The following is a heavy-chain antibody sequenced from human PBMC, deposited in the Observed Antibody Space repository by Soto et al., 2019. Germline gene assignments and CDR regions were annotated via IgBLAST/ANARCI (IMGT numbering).Heavy chain of an antibody. D-gene: IGHD2-21*01. Sequence: GASVKVSCKASGGTFSSYTISWVRQAPGQGLEWMGRIIPILGIANYAQKFQGRVTITADKSTSTAYMELSSLRSEDTAVYYCASTAYCGGDCYSIDYWGQGTLVTVSS. CDR3: ASTAYCGGDCYSIDY. J-gene: IGHJ4*02. CDR1: GGTFSSYT. CDR2: IIPILGIA. V-gene: IGHV1-69*02.